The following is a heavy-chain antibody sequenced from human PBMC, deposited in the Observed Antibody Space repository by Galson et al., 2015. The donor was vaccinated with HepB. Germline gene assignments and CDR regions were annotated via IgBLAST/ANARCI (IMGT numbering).Heavy chain of an antibody. V-gene: IGHV1-69*13. CDR2: MIPLFGSA. Sequence: SVKVSCKASGVTFSRYAISWLRQAPGQGLEWMGGMIPLFGSANYAQKLQGRVTITADESTSTTYMELSSLRSEDTALYYCARQYDSSGYYAYWGQGTLVTVSS. CDR1: GVTFSRYA. D-gene: IGHD3-22*01. CDR3: ARQYDSSGYYAY. J-gene: IGHJ4*02.